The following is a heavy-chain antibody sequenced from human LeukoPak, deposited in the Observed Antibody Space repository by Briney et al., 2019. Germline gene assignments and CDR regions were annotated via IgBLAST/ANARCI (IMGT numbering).Heavy chain of an antibody. CDR2: MYYKGST. Sequence: PSETLSLTCSVSGDSIINSYFWAWIRPPPGKGLEWIGSMYYKGSTYYNLSLKSRVTISVDTSKNHFSLKLNSVTAADTAVYYCARDPYSSSWKNWFDPWGQGILVTVSS. D-gene: IGHD6-13*01. V-gene: IGHV4-39*07. J-gene: IGHJ5*02. CDR3: ARDPYSSSWKNWFDP. CDR1: GDSIINSYF.